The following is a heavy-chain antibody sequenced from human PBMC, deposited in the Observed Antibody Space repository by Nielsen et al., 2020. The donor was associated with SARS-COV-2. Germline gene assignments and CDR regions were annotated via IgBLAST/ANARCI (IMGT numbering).Heavy chain of an antibody. J-gene: IGHJ2*01. Sequence: GGSLRLSCKSFGYIFTSYWIGWVRQMPGKGLEWMGIIYPGDADTRYSPSFQGQVTISADKSISTAYLQWSSLKASDTAMYYCARPQIQNWHFDICGRGTLVTVSS. CDR1: GYIFTSYW. CDR2: IYPGDADT. CDR3: ARPQIQNWHFDI. D-gene: IGHD5-18*01. V-gene: IGHV5-51*01.